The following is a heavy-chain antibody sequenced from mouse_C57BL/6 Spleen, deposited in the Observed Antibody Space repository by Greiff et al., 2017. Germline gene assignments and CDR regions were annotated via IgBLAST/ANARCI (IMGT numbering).Heavy chain of an antibody. CDR1: GYTFTSYW. CDR2: IYPGSGST. D-gene: IGHD2-4*01. V-gene: IGHV1-55*01. CDR3: ARFYYDYSYAMDY. J-gene: IGHJ4*01. Sequence: QVQLQQSGAELVKPGASVKMSCKASGYTFTSYWITWVKQRPGQGLEWIGDIYPGSGSTNYNEKFKSKATLTVDTSSSTAYMQLSSLTSEDSAVYYCARFYYDYSYAMDYWGQGTSVTVSS.